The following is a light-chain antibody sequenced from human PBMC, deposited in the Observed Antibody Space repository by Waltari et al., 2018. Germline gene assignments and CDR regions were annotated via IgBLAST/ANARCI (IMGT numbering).Light chain of an antibody. CDR3: QQSKIWPA. CDR2: GAS. J-gene: IGKJ1*01. V-gene: IGKV3-15*01. Sequence: EIVMKQSPATLSVSPGERATPSCRARQGISSDLAWYQQKPVQAPRLLIFGASTRATGVPARFSGSGSGTEFTLTISSLQSEDFGVYYCQQSKIWPAFGQGTKVEIK. CDR1: QGISSD.